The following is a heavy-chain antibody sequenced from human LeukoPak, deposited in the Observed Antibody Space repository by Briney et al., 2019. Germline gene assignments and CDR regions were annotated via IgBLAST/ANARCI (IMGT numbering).Heavy chain of an antibody. J-gene: IGHJ4*02. V-gene: IGHV4-30-4*08. CDR3: ARDLGATFDY. CDR1: GGSISSGDYY. D-gene: IGHD1-26*01. CDR2: IYYSGST. Sequence: ASETLSLTCTVSGGSISSGDYYWSWIRQPPGKGLEWIGYIYYSGSTYYNPSLKSRVTISVDTSKNQFPLKLSSVTAADTAVYFCARDLGATFDYWGQGTLVTVSS.